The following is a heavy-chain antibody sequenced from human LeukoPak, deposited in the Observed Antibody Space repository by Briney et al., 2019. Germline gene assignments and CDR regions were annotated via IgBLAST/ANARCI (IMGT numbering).Heavy chain of an antibody. CDR2: IYYSGST. D-gene: IGHD2-2*01. CDR3: ARKAVVVPAAILEAPRSNWFDP. J-gene: IGHJ5*02. V-gene: IGHV4-39*01. Sequence: SETLSLTCTVSGGSISSSSYYWGWIRQPPGKGLEWIGSIYYSGSTYYNPSLKSRVTISVDTSKNQFSLKLSSVTAADTAVYYCARKAVVVPAAILEAPRSNWFDPWGQGTLVTVSS. CDR1: GGSISSSSYY.